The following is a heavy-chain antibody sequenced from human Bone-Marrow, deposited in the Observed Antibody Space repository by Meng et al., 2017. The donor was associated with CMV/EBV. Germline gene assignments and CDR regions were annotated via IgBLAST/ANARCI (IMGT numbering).Heavy chain of an antibody. Sequence: SCAASGFTFRPSFMTWVRQAPGKGLEWVSSMSNSAGSTSYADSVKGRFTIFRDNSKNTLYLQMNSLRVEDTALYYCTKGGIGSSGLDFWGQGTLVTVSS. CDR1: GFTFRPSF. CDR3: TKGGIGSSGLDF. V-gene: IGHV3-23*01. D-gene: IGHD6-13*01. J-gene: IGHJ4*02. CDR2: MSNSAGST.